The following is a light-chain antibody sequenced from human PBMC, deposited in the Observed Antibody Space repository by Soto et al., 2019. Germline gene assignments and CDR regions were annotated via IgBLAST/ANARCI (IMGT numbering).Light chain of an antibody. Sequence: SYELTQPPSVSVSPGQTASITCSGDKLGDKYACWYQQKPGQFPVLVIYQDSKRPSGIPERFSGSNSGNTATLTISGTQAMDEADYYCQAWDSSTGGVFGGGTKLTVL. CDR1: KLGDKY. CDR3: QAWDSSTGGV. J-gene: IGLJ2*01. V-gene: IGLV3-1*01. CDR2: QDS.